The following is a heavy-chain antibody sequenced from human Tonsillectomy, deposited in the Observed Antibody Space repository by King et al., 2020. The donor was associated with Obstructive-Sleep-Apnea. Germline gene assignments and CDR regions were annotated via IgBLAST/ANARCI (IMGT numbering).Heavy chain of an antibody. CDR3: AKDTARGTAVYGMDV. CDR2: IRYDGRNK. J-gene: IGHJ6*02. D-gene: IGHD6-19*01. CDR1: GFTFSSYG. Sequence: VQLVESGGGVVQPGRSLRLSCAASGFTFSSYGMHWVRQAPGKGLEWVAFIRYDGRNKYYADSVKGRFTSSRDNSKNTLCLQMNSLRAEDTSVYYCAKDTARGTAVYGMDVWGQGTTVTVSS. V-gene: IGHV3-30*02.